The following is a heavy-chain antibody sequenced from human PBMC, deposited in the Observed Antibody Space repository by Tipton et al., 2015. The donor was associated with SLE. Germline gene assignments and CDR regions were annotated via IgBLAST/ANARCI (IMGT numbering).Heavy chain of an antibody. D-gene: IGHD5-24*01. Sequence: QLVQSGSELKKPGASVKVSCKASGYTLTNYAMNWVRQAPGQGLEWMGWINTNTGNPTYAQGFTGRFVFSLDTSVNTAYLQISSLKAEDTAVYYCARFENLEMATMFCHYWGQETLVTVSS. J-gene: IGHJ4*02. CDR3: ARFENLEMATMFCHY. V-gene: IGHV7-4-1*02. CDR1: GYTLTNYA. CDR2: INTNTGNP.